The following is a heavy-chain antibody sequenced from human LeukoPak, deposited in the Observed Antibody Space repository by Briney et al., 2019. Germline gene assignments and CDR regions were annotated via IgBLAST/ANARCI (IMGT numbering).Heavy chain of an antibody. V-gene: IGHV6-1*01. CDR3: ASVLYSSSWYGDNDAFDI. CDR2: TYYRSKWYN. D-gene: IGHD6-13*01. J-gene: IGHJ3*02. CDR1: GDSVSSNSAA. Sequence: SQTLSLTCVISGDSVSSNSAAWNWIRQSPSRVLQWLGRTYYRSKWYNDYAVSVRSRITINPDTSKNQFSLQLSSVTAADTAVYYCASVLYSSSWYGDNDAFDIWGQGTMVTVSS.